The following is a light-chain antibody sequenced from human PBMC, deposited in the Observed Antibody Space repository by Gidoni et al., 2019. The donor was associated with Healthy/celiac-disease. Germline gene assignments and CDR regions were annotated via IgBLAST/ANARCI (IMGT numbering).Light chain of an antibody. V-gene: IGKV1-27*01. CDR1: QGISNY. J-gene: IGKJ4*01. CDR2: TAS. CDR3: QNYNNAPLT. Sequence: IHMPQSPPSQSDSVGDRVTIPCRASQGISNYLAWYQRKPGKVPKLLIYTASTLQSGVPSRFSGSGSGTDFTLTISSLQPEDVATYYCQNYNNAPLTFGGGTKVEIK.